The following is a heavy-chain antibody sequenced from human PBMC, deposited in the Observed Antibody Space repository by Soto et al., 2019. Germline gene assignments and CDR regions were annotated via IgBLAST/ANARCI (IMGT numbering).Heavy chain of an antibody. D-gene: IGHD1-1*01. Sequence: GGSLRLSCAASGFTFSSYTMSWVRQAPGKGLEWVSAISGSGGSTYYADSVKGRFTISRDNSKNTLYLQMNSLRAEDTAVYYCAKDCNECLGAFDIWGQGTMVTVSS. V-gene: IGHV3-23*01. CDR2: ISGSGGST. CDR3: AKDCNECLGAFDI. J-gene: IGHJ3*02. CDR1: GFTFSSYT.